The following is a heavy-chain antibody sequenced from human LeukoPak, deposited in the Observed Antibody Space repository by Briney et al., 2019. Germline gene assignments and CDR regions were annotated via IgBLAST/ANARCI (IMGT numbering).Heavy chain of an antibody. V-gene: IGHV4-39*01. D-gene: IGHD3-22*01. Sequence: NPSETLSLTCTVSGGSISSSSYYWGWIRQPPGKGLEWIGSIYYSGSTYYNPSLKSRVTISVDTSKNQFSLKLSSVTAADTAVYYCASKYYYDSSGYLLPFDPWGQGTLVTVSS. CDR1: GGSISSSSYY. J-gene: IGHJ5*02. CDR3: ASKYYYDSSGYLLPFDP. CDR2: IYYSGST.